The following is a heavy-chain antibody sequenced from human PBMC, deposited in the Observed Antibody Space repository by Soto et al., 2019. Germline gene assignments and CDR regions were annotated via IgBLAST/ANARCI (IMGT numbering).Heavy chain of an antibody. V-gene: IGHV4-39*01. CDR2: IYYSGST. CDR1: GGSISSSSYY. J-gene: IGHJ5*02. D-gene: IGHD3-10*01. Sequence: QLQLQESGPGLVKPSETLSLTCTVSGGSISSSSYYWGWIRQPPGKGLEWIGSIYYSGSTYYNPSLKSRVTISVETSKNQFSLELSSVTAADTAVYYCARLSVYSGSGSYYPLWFDPWGQGTLVTVSS. CDR3: ARLSVYSGSGSYYPLWFDP.